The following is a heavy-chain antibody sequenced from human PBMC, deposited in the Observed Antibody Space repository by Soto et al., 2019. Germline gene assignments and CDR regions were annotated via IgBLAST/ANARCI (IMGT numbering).Heavy chain of an antibody. V-gene: IGHV5-51*01. CDR2: IYPGDSDT. D-gene: IGHD3-3*01. J-gene: IGHJ6*02. CDR3: ARANYYDFWSGYYTGALYYYGMDV. Sequence: PGESLKISCKGSGYSFTIYWIGWVRQMPGKGLEWMGIIYPGDSDTRYSPSFQGQVTISADKSISTAYLQWSSLKASDTAMYYCARANYYDFWSGYYTGALYYYGMDVWGQGTTVTVSS. CDR1: GYSFTIYW.